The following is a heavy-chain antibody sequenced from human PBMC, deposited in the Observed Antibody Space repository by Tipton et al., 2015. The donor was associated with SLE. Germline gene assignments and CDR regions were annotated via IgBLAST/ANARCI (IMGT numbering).Heavy chain of an antibody. J-gene: IGHJ3*02. Sequence: GLVKPSETLSLTCTVSGGSITNHYWNWIRQPPGKGLEWIGYIHCSGTTHDNPSLKSRVTMSVDMSKNQFSLRLTSVTAADTAVYYCARTLGAIAHTVYDAFDIWGQGKMVTVSS. CDR2: IHCSGTT. V-gene: IGHV4-59*11. CDR1: GGSITNHY. CDR3: ARTLGAIAHTVYDAFDI. D-gene: IGHD1-26*01.